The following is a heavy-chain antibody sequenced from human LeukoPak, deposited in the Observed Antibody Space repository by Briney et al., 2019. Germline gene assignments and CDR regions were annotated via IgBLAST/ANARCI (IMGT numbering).Heavy chain of an antibody. J-gene: IGHJ4*02. CDR2: IWYDGSNK. V-gene: IGHV3-33*08. Sequence: PGGSLRLSCAASGFTFSSYGMHWVRQAPGKGLEWVAVIWYDGSNKYYADSVKGRFTISRDNSKNTLYLQMNSLRAEDTAVYYCASPAGYSSGWATAPFDYWGQGTLVTVSS. CDR1: GFTFSSYG. CDR3: ASPAGYSSGWATAPFDY. D-gene: IGHD6-19*01.